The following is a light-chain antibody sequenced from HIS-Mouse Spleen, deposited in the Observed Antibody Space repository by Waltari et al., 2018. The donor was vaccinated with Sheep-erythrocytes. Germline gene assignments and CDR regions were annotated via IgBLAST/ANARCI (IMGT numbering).Light chain of an antibody. CDR1: QSVSSY. CDR2: DAS. V-gene: IGKV3-11*01. CDR3: QQRSNWLT. Sequence: EIVLTQSPATLSLSPGERATLACRASQSVSSYSAWYQQKPGQAPRLLIYDASNRATGIPARFSGSVSGTDFTLTISSLEPEDFAVYYCQQRSNWLTFGGGTKVGIK. J-gene: IGKJ4*01.